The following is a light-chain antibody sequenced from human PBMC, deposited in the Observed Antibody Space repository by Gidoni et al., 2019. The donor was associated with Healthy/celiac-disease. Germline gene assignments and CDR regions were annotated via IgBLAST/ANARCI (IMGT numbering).Light chain of an antibody. CDR3: QQRSNWPPMYT. CDR1: QSVSSY. CDR2: DAS. V-gene: IGKV3-11*01. J-gene: IGKJ2*01. Sequence: EIVLTQSPVTLSLSPGERATLSCRASQSVSSYLAWYQQKPGQAPRLLIYDASNRATGIPARFSGSGSGTDFTLTISSLEPEDFAVYYCQQRSNWPPMYTFXXXTKLEIK.